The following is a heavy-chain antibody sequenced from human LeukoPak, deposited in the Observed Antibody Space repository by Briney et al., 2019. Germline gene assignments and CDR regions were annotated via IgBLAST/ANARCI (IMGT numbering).Heavy chain of an antibody. J-gene: IGHJ4*02. CDR3: ARAIVVVTAIQGGGGENFDY. D-gene: IGHD2-21*02. Sequence: GASVKVSCKASVGTFSSYAISWVRQAPGQGGEWVGRIIPILGRANYAQKFQGRVTITAAKSTSTPYMELSSLRSEDTAVYYCARAIVVVTAIQGGGGENFDYWGEGTLVTVSS. V-gene: IGHV1-69*04. CDR2: IIPILGRA. CDR1: VGTFSSYA.